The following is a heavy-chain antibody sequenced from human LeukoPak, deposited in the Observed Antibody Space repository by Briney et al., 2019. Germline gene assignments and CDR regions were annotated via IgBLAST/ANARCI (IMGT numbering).Heavy chain of an antibody. D-gene: IGHD3-10*01. Sequence: GGSLRLSCAASGFIYSSYGMHWVRQAPGKGLEWVAFIRYDGSNKYYADSVKGRFTLSRDNSKNTLYLQMNSLRAEDTAVYYCAKDGFRFGESYNWFDPWGEGTLVTVSS. CDR1: GFIYSSYG. J-gene: IGHJ5*02. V-gene: IGHV3-30*02. CDR2: IRYDGSNK. CDR3: AKDGFRFGESYNWFDP.